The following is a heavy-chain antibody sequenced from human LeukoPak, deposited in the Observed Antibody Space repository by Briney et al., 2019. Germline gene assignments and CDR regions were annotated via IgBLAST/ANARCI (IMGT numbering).Heavy chain of an antibody. CDR1: GYTFTSYG. Sequence: GASVKVSCKASGYTFTSYGISWVRQAPGQGLEWMGWISAYNGNTNYAQKLQGRVTMTTDTSTSTAYMELSRLRSDDTAVYYCARLSPRTTVTKFDYWGQGTLVTVSS. CDR3: ARLSPRTTVTKFDY. D-gene: IGHD4-17*01. CDR2: ISAYNGNT. J-gene: IGHJ4*02. V-gene: IGHV1-18*01.